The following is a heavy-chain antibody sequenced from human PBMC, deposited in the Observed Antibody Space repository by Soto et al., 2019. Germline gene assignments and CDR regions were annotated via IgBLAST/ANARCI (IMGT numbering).Heavy chain of an antibody. V-gene: IGHV4-59*01. D-gene: IGHD3-10*01. CDR3: ARVPPRGGMDV. CDR2: IYYSGST. CDR1: GGSISSYY. J-gene: IGHJ6*02. Sequence: SETLSLTCTVSGGSISSYYWSWIRQPPGKGLEWIGYIYYSGSTNYNPSLKSRVTISVDTSKNQFSLKLSSVTAADTAVYYCARVPPRGGMDVWGQGTTVTVYS.